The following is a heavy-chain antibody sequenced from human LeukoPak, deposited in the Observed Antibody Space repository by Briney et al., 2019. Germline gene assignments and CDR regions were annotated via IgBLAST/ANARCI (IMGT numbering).Heavy chain of an antibody. Sequence: PSETLSLTCTVSGGSISSSSYHWGWIRRPPGKGLEWIGSIHYSGSTYYNPSLKSRVTISVDMSKNQCSLRLSSVTAADTALYYCARLTGSAIWGQGTMVTVSS. CDR2: IHYSGST. D-gene: IGHD3-10*01. V-gene: IGHV4-39*01. CDR3: ARLTGSAI. J-gene: IGHJ3*02. CDR1: GGSISSSSYH.